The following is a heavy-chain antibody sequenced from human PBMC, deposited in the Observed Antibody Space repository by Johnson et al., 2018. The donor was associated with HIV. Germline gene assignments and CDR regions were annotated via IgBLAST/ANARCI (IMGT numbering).Heavy chain of an antibody. J-gene: IGHJ3*02. CDR3: AKEFRLGYPPQIDAFDI. CDR2: ISWNSGSI. V-gene: IGHV3-9*01. D-gene: IGHD3-9*01. CDR1: GFTFDDYA. Sequence: VQLVESGGGEVRPGGSLRLSCAASGFTFDDYAMHWVRQAPGKGLEWVSGISWNSGSIGYADSVKGRFTISRDNAKNSLYLQMNSLRAEDTAVYYCAKEFRLGYPPQIDAFDIWGQGTMVTVSS.